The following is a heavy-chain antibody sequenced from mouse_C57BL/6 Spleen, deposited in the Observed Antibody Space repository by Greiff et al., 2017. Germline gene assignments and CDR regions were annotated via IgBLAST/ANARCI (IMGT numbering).Heavy chain of an antibody. J-gene: IGHJ3*01. Sequence: VQLQQPGAELVRPGSSVKLSCKASGYTFTSYWMHWVKQRPIQGLEWIGNIDPSDSETHYNQKFKDKATLTVDKSSSTAYMQLSSLTSEDSAVYYCARGNWDEGFAYWGQGTLVTVSA. CDR2: IDPSDSET. V-gene: IGHV1-52*01. CDR3: ARGNWDEGFAY. D-gene: IGHD4-1*01. CDR1: GYTFTSYW.